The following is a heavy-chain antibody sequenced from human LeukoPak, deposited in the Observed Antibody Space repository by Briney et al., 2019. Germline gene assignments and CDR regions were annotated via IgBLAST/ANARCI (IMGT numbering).Heavy chain of an antibody. D-gene: IGHD5-18*01. Sequence: GGSLRLSCAASGFTFSSYSMNWVRQAPGKGLEWVSYISSSSSTIYYADSVKGRFTISRDNAKNSLYLQMNSLRAEDTAVYYCARDLRGYSYGFDYWGQGTLVTVSP. CDR1: GFTFSSYS. CDR2: ISSSSSTI. J-gene: IGHJ4*02. V-gene: IGHV3-48*01. CDR3: ARDLRGYSYGFDY.